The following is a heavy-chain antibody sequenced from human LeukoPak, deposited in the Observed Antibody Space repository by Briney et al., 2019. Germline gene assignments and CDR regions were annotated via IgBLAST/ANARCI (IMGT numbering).Heavy chain of an antibody. CDR2: INSDESTT. CDR3: ARDPGTAMGRALDY. V-gene: IGHV3-74*01. D-gene: IGHD5-18*01. CDR1: GFTFSNYW. Sequence: GGSLRLSCAASGFTFSNYWMHWVRQAPGKGLVWVSRINSDESTTTYADSAKGRFTISRDNAKNTLYLQMNSLRAEDTAVHYCARDPGTAMGRALDYWGQGTLVTVSS. J-gene: IGHJ4*02.